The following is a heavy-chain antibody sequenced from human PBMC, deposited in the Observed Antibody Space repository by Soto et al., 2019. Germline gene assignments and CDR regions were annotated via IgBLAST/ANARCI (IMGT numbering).Heavy chain of an antibody. D-gene: IGHD6-6*01. CDR3: ARGRQLGLKNWFDP. Sequence: PSETLSLTCTVSGGSISSYYWSWIRQPAGKGLEWIGRIYTSGSTNYNPSLKSRVTMSVDTSKNQFSLKLSSVTAADTAVYYCARGRQLGLKNWFDPWGQGTLVTVSS. CDR2: IYTSGST. J-gene: IGHJ5*02. V-gene: IGHV4-4*07. CDR1: GGSISSYY.